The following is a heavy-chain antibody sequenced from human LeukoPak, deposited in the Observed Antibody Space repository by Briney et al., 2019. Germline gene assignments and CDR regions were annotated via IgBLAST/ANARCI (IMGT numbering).Heavy chain of an antibody. D-gene: IGHD1-26*01. V-gene: IGHV4-4*07. Sequence: PSETLSLTCTVSGDSVSTYYWSWTRQSAGKGLEWIGHISTSGSTTYNPSLKSRVSMSVDTSKNQFSLKLSSVTAADTAVYYCAREATVVGATIIWGQGALVTVSS. CDR2: ISTSGST. CDR3: AREATVVGATII. J-gene: IGHJ4*02. CDR1: GDSVSTYY.